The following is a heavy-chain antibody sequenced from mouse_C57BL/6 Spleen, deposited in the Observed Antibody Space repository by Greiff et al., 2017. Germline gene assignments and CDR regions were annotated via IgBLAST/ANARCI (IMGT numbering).Heavy chain of an antibody. CDR1: GYAFSSYW. D-gene: IGHD2-3*01. Sequence: VQLQESGAELVKPGASVKISCKASGYAFSSYWMNWVKQRPGKGLEWIGQIYPGDGDTNYNGKFKGKATLTADKSSSTAYMQLSSLTSEDSAVYFCARTGYYDGYYVDYAMDYWGQGTSVTVSS. J-gene: IGHJ4*01. CDR2: IYPGDGDT. CDR3: ARTGYYDGYYVDYAMDY. V-gene: IGHV1-80*01.